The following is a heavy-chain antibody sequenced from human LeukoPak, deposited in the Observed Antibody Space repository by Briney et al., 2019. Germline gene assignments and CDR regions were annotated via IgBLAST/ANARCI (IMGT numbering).Heavy chain of an antibody. CDR2: IIPIFDTA. CDR1: GYTFTSYG. V-gene: IGHV1-69*13. CDR3: AREGIAVAGTDYYGMDV. Sequence: SVSVSCKASGYTFTSYGISWVRQAPGQGLEWMGGIIPIFDTANYAQKFQGRVTITADESTRTAYMELSSLRSEDTAVYYCAREGIAVAGTDYYGMDVWGQGTTVTVSS. J-gene: IGHJ6*02. D-gene: IGHD6-19*01.